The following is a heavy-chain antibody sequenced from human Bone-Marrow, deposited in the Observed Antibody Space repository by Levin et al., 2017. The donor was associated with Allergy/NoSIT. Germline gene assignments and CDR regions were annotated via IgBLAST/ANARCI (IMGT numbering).Heavy chain of an antibody. D-gene: IGHD6-19*01. CDR2: ISSASAYI. V-gene: IGHV3-21*01. CDR1: GFSFDSYS. Sequence: GESLKISCVGSGFSFDSYSMNWVRQAPGQGLEWVASISSASAYIYYADSVKGRFTVSRDNAKNSLYLQVDSLRDEDTAVYYCARDPGAGSEYFQFWGQGTLVTVSS. J-gene: IGHJ1*01. CDR3: ARDPGAGSEYFQF.